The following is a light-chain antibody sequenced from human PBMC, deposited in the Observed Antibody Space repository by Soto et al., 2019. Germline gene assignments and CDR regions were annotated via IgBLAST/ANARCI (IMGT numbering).Light chain of an antibody. CDR1: QSISSW. CDR3: QQYNSYSSIT. CDR2: DAS. J-gene: IGKJ5*01. V-gene: IGKV1-5*01. Sequence: DIQLTQSPSTLSAYVGDRVTLTCRASQSISSWLAWYQQKPGKAPKLLIYDASSLESGVPSRFSGSGSGTEFTLTISSLQPDDFATYYCQQYNSYSSITFGQGTRLEIK.